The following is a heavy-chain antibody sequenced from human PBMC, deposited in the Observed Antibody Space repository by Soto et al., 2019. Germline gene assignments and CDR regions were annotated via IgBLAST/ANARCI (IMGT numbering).Heavy chain of an antibody. CDR3: VRDLLCSSSTA. J-gene: IGHJ5*02. CDR1: GFTVSNSY. Sequence: EVQLVETGGGLIQPGGSLRLSCAASGFTVSNSYMTWVRQAPGKGLEWVSVIYSGGSTYYAGSVKGRFTISRDNSKNSVYLQMSSLRAEDTAVYYCVRDLLCSSSTAWGQGTLVTVSA. D-gene: IGHD6-6*01. V-gene: IGHV3-53*02. CDR2: IYSGGST.